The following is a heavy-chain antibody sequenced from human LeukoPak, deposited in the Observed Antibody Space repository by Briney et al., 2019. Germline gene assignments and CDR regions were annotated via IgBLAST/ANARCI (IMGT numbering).Heavy chain of an antibody. CDR1: GFSFSNYA. CDR2: ISYDGNSI. Sequence: GGSLRLSCAASGFSFSNYAMDWVRQAPGKGLEWVAVISYDGNSIYYADSVRGRFTISRDNSKNTLYLQMNSLRAEDTAVYYCARGGITMVRGDDFNYWGQGTLVTVSS. J-gene: IGHJ4*02. V-gene: IGHV3-30-3*01. CDR3: ARGGITMVRGDDFNY. D-gene: IGHD3-10*01.